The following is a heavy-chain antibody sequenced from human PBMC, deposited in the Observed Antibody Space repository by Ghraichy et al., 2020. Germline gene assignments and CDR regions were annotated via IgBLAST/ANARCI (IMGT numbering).Heavy chain of an antibody. J-gene: IGHJ3*02. CDR3: AREGYCSGGSCRGPFDI. V-gene: IGHV1-69*13. Sequence: SVKVSCKASGVTFNTYAISWVRQAPGQGLEWMGGIIPIFGTANNAEKFQGRVTITADESTRTAYMELSSLRSEDTAVYYCAREGYCSGGSCRGPFDIWGQGTMVTVSS. CDR2: IIPIFGTA. D-gene: IGHD2-15*01. CDR1: GVTFNTYA.